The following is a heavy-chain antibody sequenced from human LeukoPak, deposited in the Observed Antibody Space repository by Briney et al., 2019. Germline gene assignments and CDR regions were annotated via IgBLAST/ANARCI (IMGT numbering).Heavy chain of an antibody. D-gene: IGHD3-3*01. V-gene: IGHV4-34*01. Sequence: SETLSLTCAVYGGSFSGYYWSWIRQPPGKGLEWIGEINHSGSTNYNPSLKSRVTISVDTSKNQFSLKLSSVTAADTAVYHCARGYDFWSDLGDIYRVGNWCDPWGQGTLVTVSS. J-gene: IGHJ5*02. CDR2: INHSGST. CDR3: ARGYDFWSDLGDIYRVGNWCDP. CDR1: GGSFSGYY.